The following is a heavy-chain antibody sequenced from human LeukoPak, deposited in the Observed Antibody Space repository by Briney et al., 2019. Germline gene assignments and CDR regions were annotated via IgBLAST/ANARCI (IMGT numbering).Heavy chain of an antibody. J-gene: IGHJ4*02. V-gene: IGHV4-39*01. D-gene: IGHD4-17*01. CDR2: IHHSGNT. Sequence: PSETLSLTCTVSGASISGTRYLWGWIRQTPGKGLEWIGSIHHSGNTYYNPSLKSRVTISADTSKNQFSLKLKSVTAADTAVYYCARNGAYGDYARYWGRGTLVTVSS. CDR1: GASISGTRYL. CDR3: ARNGAYGDYARY.